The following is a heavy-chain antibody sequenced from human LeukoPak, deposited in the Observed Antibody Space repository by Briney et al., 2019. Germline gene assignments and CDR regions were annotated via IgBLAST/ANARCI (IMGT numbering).Heavy chain of an antibody. J-gene: IGHJ6*04. D-gene: IGHD3-16*02. Sequence: GGSLRLSCAASGFTFSSYSMNWVRQAPGKGLEWVSSISSSSSYIYYADSVKGRFTISRDNAKNSLYLQMNSLRAEDTAVYYCARDSRILDDYVWGSYRYYYYGMDVWGKGTTVTVSS. CDR3: ARDSRILDDYVWGSYRYYYYGMDV. CDR2: ISSSSSYI. CDR1: GFTFSSYS. V-gene: IGHV3-21*01.